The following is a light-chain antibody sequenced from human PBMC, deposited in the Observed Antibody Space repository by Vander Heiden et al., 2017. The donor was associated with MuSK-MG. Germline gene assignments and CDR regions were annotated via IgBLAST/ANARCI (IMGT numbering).Light chain of an antibody. V-gene: IGKV6-21*01. Sequence: EIVLTQSPDFQSVTPKEKVTITCRASQSIGSSLHWYQQKPDQSPKLPIKYASQSFSRVPSRFSWTGTGTDFTLTINRPEAEDAATYYCHRRSRLPWTFGQGTKVEIK. J-gene: IGKJ1*01. CDR1: QSIGSS. CDR2: YAS. CDR3: HRRSRLPWT.